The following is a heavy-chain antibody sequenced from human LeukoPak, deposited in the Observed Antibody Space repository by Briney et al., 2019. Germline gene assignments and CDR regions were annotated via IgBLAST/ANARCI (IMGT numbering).Heavy chain of an antibody. Sequence: SETLSLTCTVSDYSISSSTYYWGWIRQPPGKGLEWIGSIYYSGNTYYNPSLKSRVTVSVDTSKNQFSLKLSSVTAADTAVYYCTRELSGSQDYWGQGTLVTVSS. D-gene: IGHD3-22*01. V-gene: IGHV4-39*07. J-gene: IGHJ4*02. CDR1: DYSISSSTYY. CDR2: IYYSGNT. CDR3: TRELSGSQDY.